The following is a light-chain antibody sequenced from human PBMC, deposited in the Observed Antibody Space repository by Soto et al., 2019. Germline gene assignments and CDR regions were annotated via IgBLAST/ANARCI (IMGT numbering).Light chain of an antibody. CDR3: QQSYSTPYT. Sequence: DIQMYKYQSSLSASVGDRVTITCRASQSISSYLNWYQQKPGKAPKLLIYAASSLQSGVPSRFSGSGSGTDFTLTISSLQPEDFATYYFQQSYSTPYTFGQGTKVDI. CDR1: QSISSY. CDR2: AAS. V-gene: IGKV1-39*01. J-gene: IGKJ2*01.